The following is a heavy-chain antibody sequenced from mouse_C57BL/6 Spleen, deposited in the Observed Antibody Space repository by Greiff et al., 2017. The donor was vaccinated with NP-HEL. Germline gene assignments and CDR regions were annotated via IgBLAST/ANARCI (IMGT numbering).Heavy chain of an antibody. J-gene: IGHJ3*01. V-gene: IGHV5-4*01. CDR3: ARETAQARGFAY. CDR1: GFTFSSYA. Sequence: EVKVVESGGGLVKPGGSLKLSCAASGFTFSSYAMSWVRQTPEKRLEWVAAISDGGSYTYYPDNVKGRFTISRDHAKNNLYLQMSHLKSEDTAMYYCARETAQARGFAYWGQGTLVTVSA. CDR2: ISDGGSYT. D-gene: IGHD3-2*02.